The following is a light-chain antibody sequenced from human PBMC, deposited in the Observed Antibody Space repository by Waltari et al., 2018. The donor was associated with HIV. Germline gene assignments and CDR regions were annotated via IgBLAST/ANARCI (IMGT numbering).Light chain of an antibody. CDR2: GAS. V-gene: IGKV3-20*01. CDR1: QSIRGIF. J-gene: IGKJ4*01. Sequence: ETVLTQSPGTLSLSPGEGATLSCRASQSIRGIFLAWYQQKPGQAPRLLIYGASNRATGISDRFTGSGSGTDFTLTITRLEPEDSAVYYCQQYGRSPLTVGGGTKVAIK. CDR3: QQYGRSPLT.